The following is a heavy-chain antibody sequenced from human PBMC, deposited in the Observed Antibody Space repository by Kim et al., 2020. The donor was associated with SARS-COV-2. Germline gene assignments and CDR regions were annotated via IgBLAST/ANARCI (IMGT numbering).Heavy chain of an antibody. Sequence: ASVKVSCKASGYTFTSYAIHWVRQAPGQRLEWMGWINAGNGNAKYSQKFQGRVTITRDTSTSTAYMELSSLRSEDTAVYYCARTGYCSSTSCGGGWFDPWGQGTLVTVSS. J-gene: IGHJ5*02. CDR1: GYTFTSYA. CDR2: INAGNGNA. V-gene: IGHV1-3*01. D-gene: IGHD2-2*01. CDR3: ARTGYCSSTSCGGGWFDP.